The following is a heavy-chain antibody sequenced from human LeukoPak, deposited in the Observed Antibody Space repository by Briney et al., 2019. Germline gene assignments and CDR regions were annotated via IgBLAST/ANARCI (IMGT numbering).Heavy chain of an antibody. D-gene: IGHD6-13*01. CDR2: ISYDGSNK. Sequence: GGSLRLSCAASGFTFSSYSMNWVRQAPGKGLEWVAVISYDGSNKYYADSVKGRFTISRDNSKNTLYLQMNSLRAEDTAVYYCARDHPQQLAYYYYYYGMDVWGQGTTVTVSS. J-gene: IGHJ6*02. CDR3: ARDHPQQLAYYYYYYGMDV. CDR1: GFTFSSYS. V-gene: IGHV3-30*03.